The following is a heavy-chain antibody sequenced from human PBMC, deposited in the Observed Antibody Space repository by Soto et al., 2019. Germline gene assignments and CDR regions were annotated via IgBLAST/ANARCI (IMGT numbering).Heavy chain of an antibody. D-gene: IGHD6-25*01. Sequence: QVQLVESGGGVVQPGKSLRLSCAASGFSFSTYGMHWVRQAPGRGLEWVALIWYDGSEKYYAGSVTGRFTISRDNFRRTVSLPMPRLSDDVTAVYFSAGAATSAGPTYWGQGTLVTVSS. CDR2: IWYDGSEK. CDR3: AGAATSAGPTY. V-gene: IGHV3-33*01. J-gene: IGHJ4*02. CDR1: GFSFSTYG.